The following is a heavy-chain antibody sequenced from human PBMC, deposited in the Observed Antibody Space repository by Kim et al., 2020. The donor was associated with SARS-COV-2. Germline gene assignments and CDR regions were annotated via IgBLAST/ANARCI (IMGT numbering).Heavy chain of an antibody. CDR1: GGSFSGYY. Sequence: GSLRLSCAVYGGSFSGYYWSWIRQPPGKGLEWIGEINHSGSTNYNPSLKSRVTISVDTSKNQFSLKLSSVTAADTAVYYCARGTRQWLVRGPYYYYMDVWGKGTTVTVSS. CDR2: INHSGST. V-gene: IGHV4-34*01. J-gene: IGHJ6*03. D-gene: IGHD6-19*01. CDR3: ARGTRQWLVRGPYYYYMDV.